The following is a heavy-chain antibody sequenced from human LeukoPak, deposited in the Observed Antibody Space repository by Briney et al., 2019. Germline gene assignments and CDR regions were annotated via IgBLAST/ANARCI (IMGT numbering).Heavy chain of an antibody. CDR3: ARAAQIGLRFLEWLDYYMDV. Sequence: SETLSLTCTVSGGSISSYYWSWIRQPAGKGLEWIGRIYTSGSTNYNPSLKSRVTMSVDTSKNQFSLKLRSVTAADTAVYYCARAAQIGLRFLEWLDYYMDVWGKGTTVTVSS. J-gene: IGHJ6*03. V-gene: IGHV4-4*07. CDR1: GGSISSYY. D-gene: IGHD3-3*01. CDR2: IYTSGST.